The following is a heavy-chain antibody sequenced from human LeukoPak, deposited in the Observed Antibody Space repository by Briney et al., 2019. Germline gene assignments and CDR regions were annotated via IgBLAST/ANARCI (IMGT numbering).Heavy chain of an antibody. D-gene: IGHD6-13*01. CDR2: IYYSGST. J-gene: IGHJ6*03. Sequence: SETLSLTCTVSGASISNYYWGWIRQPPGKGLEWIGSIYYSGSTYYNPSLKSRVTISVDTSKNQFSLKLSSVTAADTAVYYCARVPATSSSWYRVSYYYYYMDVWGKGTTVTVSS. CDR3: ARVPATSSSWYRVSYYYYYMDV. V-gene: IGHV4-39*07. CDR1: GASISNYY.